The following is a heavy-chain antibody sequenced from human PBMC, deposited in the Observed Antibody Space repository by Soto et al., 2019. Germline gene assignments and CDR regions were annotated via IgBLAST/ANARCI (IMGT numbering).Heavy chain of an antibody. J-gene: IGHJ3*02. V-gene: IGHV3-15*07. D-gene: IGHD3-3*01. CDR2: IKSKTDGGTT. CDR3: LVFYFWSGYPSRNDAFDI. CDR1: GFTFSNAW. Sequence: PGGSLRLSCAASGFTFSNAWMNWVRQAPGKGLEWVGRIKSKTDGGTTDYAAPVKGRFTISRDDSKNTLYLQMNSLKTEDTAVYYCLVFYFWSGYPSRNDAFDIWGQGTMVTVSS.